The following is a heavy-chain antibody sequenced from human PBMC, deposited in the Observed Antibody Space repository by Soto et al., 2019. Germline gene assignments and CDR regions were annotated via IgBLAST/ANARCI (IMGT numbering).Heavy chain of an antibody. V-gene: IGHV4-39*01. CDR1: GGSISGGGDY. CDR2: IYYSGST. D-gene: IGHD6-19*01. CDR3: ARHSSGWSTQPGDY. J-gene: IGHJ4*02. Sequence: SETLCLTCTVSGGSISGGGDYWSWIRQHPGKGLEWIGYIYYSGSTYYNPSLKSRVTISVDTSKNQFSLKLSSVTAADTAVYYCARHSSGWSTQPGDYWAQGTLVTVSS.